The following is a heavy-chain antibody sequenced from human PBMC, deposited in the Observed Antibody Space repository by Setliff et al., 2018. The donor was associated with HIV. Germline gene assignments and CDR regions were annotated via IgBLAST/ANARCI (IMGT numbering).Heavy chain of an antibody. CDR1: GGSISSAYYY. CDR2: IYYSGST. CDR3: ARHGSNWFDP. J-gene: IGHJ5*02. V-gene: IGHV4-39*01. D-gene: IGHD3-10*01. Sequence: PSETLSLTCTVSGGSISSAYYYWSWIRQFPGKGLEWIGYIYYSGSTYYNPSLKSRVTISVDTSKNQFYLRLSSVTAADTAVYYCARHGSNWFDPWGQGTQVTVSS.